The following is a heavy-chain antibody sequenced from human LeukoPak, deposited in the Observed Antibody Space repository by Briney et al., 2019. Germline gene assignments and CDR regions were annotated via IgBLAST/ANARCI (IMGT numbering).Heavy chain of an antibody. J-gene: IGHJ4*02. V-gene: IGHV4-30-4*01. Sequence: PSETLSLTCTVSGASISSSDYYWTWIRQPPGKGLEWIGHINNSGTTYNNPSLKRRTTLSVDTSKNQFSLKLTSITAADTAVYYCATAFHDSGEIDYWGQGALVTVSS. CDR2: INNSGTT. D-gene: IGHD3-22*01. CDR3: ATAFHDSGEIDY. CDR1: GASISSSDYY.